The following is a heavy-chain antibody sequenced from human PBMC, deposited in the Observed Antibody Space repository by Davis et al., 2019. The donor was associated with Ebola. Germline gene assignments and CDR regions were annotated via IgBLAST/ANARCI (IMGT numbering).Heavy chain of an antibody. Sequence: GGSLRLSCAASGFIVSNSYINWVRQAPGKGLERVSSISSSGTYIYSADSVKGRFTISRDNAKNSLYLQMNSLRAEDTAVYYCARPHYYGSGSSDNWFDPWGQGTLVTVSS. CDR3: ARPHYYGSGSSDNWFDP. CDR1: GFIVSNSY. CDR2: ISSSGTYI. J-gene: IGHJ5*02. D-gene: IGHD3-10*01. V-gene: IGHV3-21*01.